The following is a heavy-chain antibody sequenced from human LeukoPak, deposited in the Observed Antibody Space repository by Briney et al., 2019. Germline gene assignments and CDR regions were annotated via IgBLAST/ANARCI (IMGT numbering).Heavy chain of an antibody. CDR2: IYHSGST. CDR3: ARVGGVYGDYDY. Sequence: PSETLSLTCAVSGGSISSNNWWSWVRQPPGKGLEWIGEIYHSGSTNYNPSLKSRVTISVDKSKNQFSLKLSSVTAADTAVYYCARVGGVYGDYDYWGQGTLVTVSS. CDR1: GGSISSNNW. J-gene: IGHJ4*02. V-gene: IGHV4-4*02. D-gene: IGHD4-17*01.